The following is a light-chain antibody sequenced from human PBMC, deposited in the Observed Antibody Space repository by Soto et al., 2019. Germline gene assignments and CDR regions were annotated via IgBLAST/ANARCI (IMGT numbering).Light chain of an antibody. J-gene: IGKJ1*01. Sequence: EIVLTQSPGTLSLSPGERATLSCRASQSVSSAYLAWYQQKPGQAPRLLIYNVSRRATGIPDRFSGSESGTDFTLTVSRLEPEDFAVYYCQQYGASPETFGQGTKVEIK. CDR1: QSVSSAY. CDR3: QQYGASPET. CDR2: NVS. V-gene: IGKV3-20*01.